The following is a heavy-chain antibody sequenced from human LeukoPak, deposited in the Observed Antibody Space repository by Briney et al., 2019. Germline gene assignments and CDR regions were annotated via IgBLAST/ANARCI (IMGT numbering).Heavy chain of an antibody. CDR3: ATTPTGIVEADY. V-gene: IGHV1-24*01. J-gene: IGHJ4*02. CDR2: FDPEDGET. CDR1: GYTLTELS. Sequence: GASVKVSCKVSGYTLTELSMHWVRQAPGKGLECMGGFDPEDGETIYAQKFQGRVTMTEDTSTDTAYMELSSLRSEDTAVYYCATTPTGIVEADYWGQGTLVTVSS. D-gene: IGHD1-26*01.